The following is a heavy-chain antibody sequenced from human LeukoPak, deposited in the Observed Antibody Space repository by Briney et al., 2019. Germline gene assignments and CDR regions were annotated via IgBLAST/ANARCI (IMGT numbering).Heavy chain of an antibody. Sequence: GGSLRLSCAASGFTFSYYEMNWVRQAPGKGLEWVSYISNSGATIYYADSVKGRFTISRDNAKSSLFLQMNSLRAEDTGVYYCARATFSSSWHSYWGQGTLVTVSS. V-gene: IGHV3-48*03. D-gene: IGHD6-13*01. CDR3: ARATFSSSWHSY. CDR2: ISNSGATI. CDR1: GFTFSYYE. J-gene: IGHJ4*02.